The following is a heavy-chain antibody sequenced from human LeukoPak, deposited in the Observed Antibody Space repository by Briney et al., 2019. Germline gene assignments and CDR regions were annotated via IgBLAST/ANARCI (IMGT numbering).Heavy chain of an antibody. V-gene: IGHV4-39*07. CDR2: IYHSGST. J-gene: IGHJ4*02. D-gene: IGHD6-19*01. CDR1: GGSISSSSYY. Sequence: SETLSLTCTVSGGSISSSSYYWGWIRQPPGKGLEWIGSIYHSGSTNYNPSLKSRVTISVDTSKNQFSLKLSSVTAADTAVYYCARMAVAGSYWGQGTLVTVSS. CDR3: ARMAVAGSY.